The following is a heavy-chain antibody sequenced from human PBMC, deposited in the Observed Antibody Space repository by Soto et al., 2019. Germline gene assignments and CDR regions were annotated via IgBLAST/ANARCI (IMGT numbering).Heavy chain of an antibody. CDR3: AKDRRADWESYYYYAMDV. Sequence: QVQLVQSGAEVKKPGSSVKVSCKASGGTFSSFTISWVRQAPGQGLEWMGGIIPIYGTANYAQTFQGRVTITADAATRTDYMELSSLRSEDTAVYYCAKDRRADWESYYYYAMDVWGQGTTVTVSS. CDR2: IIPIYGTA. D-gene: IGHD1-26*01. V-gene: IGHV1-69*01. CDR1: GGTFSSFT. J-gene: IGHJ6*02.